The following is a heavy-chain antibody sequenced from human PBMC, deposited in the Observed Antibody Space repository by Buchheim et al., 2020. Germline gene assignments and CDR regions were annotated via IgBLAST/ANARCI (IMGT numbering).Heavy chain of an antibody. CDR1: GGSISSYY. CDR3: ARDSGGYCSSTSCYYGMDV. Sequence: QVQLQESGPGLVKPSETLSLTCTVSGGSISSYYWSWIRQPPGKGLEWIGYIYYSGSTNYNPSLKSRVTISVDTSKNQLSLKLSSVTAADTAVYYCARDSGGYCSSTSCYYGMDVWGQGTT. J-gene: IGHJ6*02. V-gene: IGHV4-59*01. CDR2: IYYSGST. D-gene: IGHD2-2*01.